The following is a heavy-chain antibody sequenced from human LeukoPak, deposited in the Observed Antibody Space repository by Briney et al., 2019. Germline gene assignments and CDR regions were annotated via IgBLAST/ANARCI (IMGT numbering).Heavy chain of an antibody. CDR1: GYTFTNYG. V-gene: IGHV1-18*01. J-gene: IGHJ4*02. Sequence: ASVKVSCKASGYTFTNYGISWVRQAPGQGLEWMGWISAYNGDTIYAQQFQGRVTMTTDTSTSTAYMELRSLRSDDTAVYFCARYEVTATSIWGQGTLVTVSS. D-gene: IGHD2-21*02. CDR3: ARYEVTATSI. CDR2: ISAYNGDT.